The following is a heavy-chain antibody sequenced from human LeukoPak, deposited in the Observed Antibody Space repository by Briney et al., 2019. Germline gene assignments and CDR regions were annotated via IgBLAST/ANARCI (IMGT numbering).Heavy chain of an antibody. CDR1: GGSITSSSYY. J-gene: IGHJ4*02. CDR2: MYYSGST. D-gene: IGHD3-22*01. CDR3: ASFRNLKYSSGSYYFDY. V-gene: IGHV4-39*07. Sequence: PSETLSLTCTVSGGSITSSSYYWGWIRQPPGKGLEWIGSMYYSGSTYYNPSLKSRVSISVDTSKNQFSLKLSSVTAADTAVYYCASFRNLKYSSGSYYFDYWGQGTLVIVSS.